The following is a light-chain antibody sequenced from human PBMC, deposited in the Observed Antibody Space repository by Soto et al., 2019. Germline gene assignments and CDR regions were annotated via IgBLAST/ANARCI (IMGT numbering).Light chain of an antibody. Sequence: QSALTQPPSASGSPGQSLTISCTGTSSDVGAHNYVSWYQQNPGKAPKLMLYDVNKRPSGVPDRFSGSKSGNTASLTVSGLQAEDEADYYCSLYAGGNNWVFGGGTKLTVL. CDR3: SLYAGGNNWV. V-gene: IGLV2-8*01. CDR1: SSDVGAHNY. J-gene: IGLJ3*02. CDR2: DVN.